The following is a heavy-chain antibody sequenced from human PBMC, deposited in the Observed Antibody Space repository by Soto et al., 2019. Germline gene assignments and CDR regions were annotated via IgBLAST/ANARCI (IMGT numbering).Heavy chain of an antibody. J-gene: IGHJ6*02. CDR2: TYYRSKWYN. CDR1: GDSVPSNSAA. Sequence: TLSLTCAISGDSVPSNSAAWNWIRQSPSRGLEWLGRTYYRSKWYNDYAVSVKSRITINPDTSKNQFSLQLNSVTPEDTAVYYCARDMVVVVVPAATVYGMDVWGQGTTVTVSS. V-gene: IGHV6-1*01. CDR3: ARDMVVVVVPAATVYGMDV. D-gene: IGHD2-2*01.